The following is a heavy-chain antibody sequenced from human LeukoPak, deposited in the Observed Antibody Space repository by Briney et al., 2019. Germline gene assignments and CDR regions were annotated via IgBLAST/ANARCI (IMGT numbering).Heavy chain of an antibody. CDR3: AKGSWWEMATIPYPIDY. Sequence: HPGGSLRLSCAASGFTFSSYAMSWVRQAPGKGLEWVSAISGSGGSTYYADSVKGRFTISRDNSKNTLYLQMNSLRAEDTAVYYCAKGSWWEMATIPYPIDYWGQGTLVTVSS. J-gene: IGHJ4*02. CDR1: GFTFSSYA. CDR2: ISGSGGST. V-gene: IGHV3-23*01. D-gene: IGHD5-24*01.